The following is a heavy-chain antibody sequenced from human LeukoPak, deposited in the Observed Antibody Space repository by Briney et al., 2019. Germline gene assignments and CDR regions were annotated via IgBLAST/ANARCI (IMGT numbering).Heavy chain of an antibody. J-gene: IGHJ4*02. V-gene: IGHV3-9*01. CDR1: GFTFDDYA. CDR3: AKADY. CDR2: ISWNSGSI. Sequence: GRSLRLSCAASGFTFDDYAMHWVRQAPGKGLEWVSGISWNSGSIGYADSVKGRFTISRDDAKNSLYLQMNSLRAEDTALYYCAKADYWGQETLVTVSS.